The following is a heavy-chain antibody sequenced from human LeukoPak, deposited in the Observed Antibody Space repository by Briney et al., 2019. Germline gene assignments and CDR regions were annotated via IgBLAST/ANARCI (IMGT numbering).Heavy chain of an antibody. CDR1: GYTLTEYY. CDR2: IIPDSGGT. V-gene: IGHV1-2*02. J-gene: IGHJ4*02. D-gene: IGHD2-8*02. Sequence: ASVKVSCKASGYTLTEYYIHWVRQAPGQGLEWMGFIIPDSGGTTYQQNSQGRLTMTRDTSISTFYMELSSLRPDDTAIYYCSTEDKYCTGANCGVFWGQGTLVTVSA. CDR3: STEDKYCTGANCGVF.